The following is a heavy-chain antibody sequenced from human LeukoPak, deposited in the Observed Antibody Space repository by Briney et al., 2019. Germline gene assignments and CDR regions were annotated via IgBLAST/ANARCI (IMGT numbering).Heavy chain of an antibody. J-gene: IGHJ6*02. CDR2: ISYDGSNK. V-gene: IGHV3-30*18. D-gene: IGHD3-10*01. CDR1: GFTFSSYG. Sequence: GGSLRLSCAASGFTFSSYGMHWVRQAPGKGLEWVAAISYDGSNKYYADSVKGRFTISRDNSKNTLYLQMNSLRAEDTAVYYCAKESITTSPGTYYYYYYGMDVWGQGTTVTVSS. CDR3: AKESITTSPGTYYYYYYGMDV.